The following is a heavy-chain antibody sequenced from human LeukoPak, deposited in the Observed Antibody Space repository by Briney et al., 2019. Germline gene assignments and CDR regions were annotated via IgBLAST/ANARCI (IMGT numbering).Heavy chain of an antibody. D-gene: IGHD3-10*01. CDR2: IYHSGST. CDR1: GGSISSGGYY. J-gene: IGHJ4*02. V-gene: IGHV4-30-2*01. CDR3: AREMGSSSLFDY. Sequence: SQTLSLTCTVSGGSISSGGYYWSWIRQPPGKGLEWIGYIYHSGSTYYNPSLKSRVTISVDRSKNQFSLKLSSVTAADTAVYYCAREMGSSSLFDYWGRGTLVTVSS.